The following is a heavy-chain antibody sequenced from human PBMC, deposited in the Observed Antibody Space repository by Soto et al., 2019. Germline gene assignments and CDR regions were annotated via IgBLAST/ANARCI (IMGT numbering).Heavy chain of an antibody. J-gene: IGHJ6*02. Sequence: QVQLVQSGAEVKKPGSSVKVSCKASGGTFSSYAINWVRQAPGQGLEWMGGIIRLFGTPDYAQRCQGRVTITADASTSTAYRELSSLRSDDTAVDYCARQGSNEYYYYGMDVWGQGTTVTVSS. CDR2: IIRLFGTP. D-gene: IGHD1-26*01. V-gene: IGHV1-69*12. CDR1: GGTFSSYA. CDR3: ARQGSNEYYYYGMDV.